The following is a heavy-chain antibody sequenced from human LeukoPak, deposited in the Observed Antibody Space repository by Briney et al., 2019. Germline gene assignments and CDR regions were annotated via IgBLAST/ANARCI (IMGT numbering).Heavy chain of an antibody. V-gene: IGHV4-39*01. CDR2: MYYSGNT. CDR3: ARTLGWASSRYPFDG. Sequence: SETLSLTCTVSGGSISGSNYYWGWIRQPPGKGLEWIGSMYYSGNTDYNPSLKSRVTISVDTSKNQFSLKVNSVTAADTAVYYCARTLGWASSRYPFDGWGQGTLVTVSS. D-gene: IGHD3-16*02. CDR1: GGSISGSNYY. J-gene: IGHJ4*02.